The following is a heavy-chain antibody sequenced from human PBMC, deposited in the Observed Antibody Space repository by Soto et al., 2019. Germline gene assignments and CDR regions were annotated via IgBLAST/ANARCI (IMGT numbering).Heavy chain of an antibody. V-gene: IGHV1-69*01. Sequence: QVQLVQSGAEVKKPGSSVKVSCKASGGNFSSYAISWVRQAPGQGLEWMGGIIPICGTANYAQKFQGRVTLTADESTRTAYRELSRLRSEDTAVYYCARSKRFGELMDYYYYGMAVCGQGTTVTVSS. J-gene: IGHJ6*02. CDR1: GGNFSSYA. CDR3: ARSKRFGELMDYYYYGMAV. D-gene: IGHD3-10*01. CDR2: IIPICGTA.